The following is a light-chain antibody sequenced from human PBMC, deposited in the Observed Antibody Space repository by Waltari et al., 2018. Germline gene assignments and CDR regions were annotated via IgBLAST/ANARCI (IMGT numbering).Light chain of an antibody. CDR2: DAS. J-gene: IGKJ5*01. CDR1: QSVSSY. CDR3: QQRINWPPSIT. Sequence: EIVLTQSPATLSLSPGERATLSCRASQSVSSYLAWYQQKPGQAPRLLIYDASNRATGIPARFSGSGSGTGFTLTISSLDPEDFAVYYCQQRINWPPSITFGQGTRLEIK. V-gene: IGKV3-11*01.